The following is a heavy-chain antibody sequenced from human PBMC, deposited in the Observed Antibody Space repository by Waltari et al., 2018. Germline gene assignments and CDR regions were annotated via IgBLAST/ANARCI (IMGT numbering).Heavy chain of an antibody. CDR2: IYYSGST. CDR1: GGSISSSSYY. J-gene: IGHJ3*02. CDR3: ARQRGHCSSTSCAITFDI. Sequence: QLQLQESGPGLVKPSETLSLTCTVSGGSISSSSYYWGWIRQPPGKGLEWIGSIYYSGSTYDNPSLKSRVTISVDTSKNQFSRKLSSVTAADTAVYYCARQRGHCSSTSCAITFDIWGQGTMVTVSS. D-gene: IGHD2-2*01. V-gene: IGHV4-39*07.